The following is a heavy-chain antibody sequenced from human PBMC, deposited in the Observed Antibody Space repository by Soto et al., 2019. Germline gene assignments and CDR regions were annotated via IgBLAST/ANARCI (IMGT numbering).Heavy chain of an antibody. CDR2: IKPDGSER. CDR1: GFTFGTYW. V-gene: IGHV3-7*04. Sequence: EVQLVESGGGLVRPGGSLRLSCAASGFTFGTYWMTWVRQAPGKGLECVGNIKPDGSERYYVDSVKGRFTISRDNAKNSLYLHMNSLRAEDTAVYYCATDLNWEQYWGQGTLVTVSS. J-gene: IGHJ4*02. D-gene: IGHD7-27*01. CDR3: ATDLNWEQY.